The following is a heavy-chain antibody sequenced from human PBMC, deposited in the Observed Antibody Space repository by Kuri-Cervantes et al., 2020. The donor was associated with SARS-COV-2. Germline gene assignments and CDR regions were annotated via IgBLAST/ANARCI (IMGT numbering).Heavy chain of an antibody. D-gene: IGHD4-23*01. J-gene: IGHJ4*02. CDR3: ARDRAGNSESLSTCFDY. V-gene: IGHV1-46*01. CDR1: GYTFTSYG. CDR2: INPSGGST. Sequence: ASVKVSCKASGYTFTSYGISWVRQAPGQGLEWMGIINPSGGSTSYAQKFQGRVTMTRDTSTSTVYMELSSLRSEDTAVYYCARDRAGNSESLSTCFDYWGQGTLVTVSS.